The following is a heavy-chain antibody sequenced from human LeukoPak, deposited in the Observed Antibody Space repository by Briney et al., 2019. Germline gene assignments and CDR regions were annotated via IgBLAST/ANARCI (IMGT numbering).Heavy chain of an antibody. CDR2: INPSGGST. D-gene: IGHD3-22*01. J-gene: IGHJ6*03. CDR1: GYTFTSYY. V-gene: IGHV1-46*01. Sequence: ASVKVSCKASGYTFTSYYMHWVRQAPGQGLEWMGIINPSGGSTSYAQKFQGRVTMTRDTSTSTVYMELSSLRSEDTAVYYCARDQGHYYDSSGYYRYYYYMDVWGKGTTVTISS. CDR3: ARDQGHYYDSSGYYRYYYYMDV.